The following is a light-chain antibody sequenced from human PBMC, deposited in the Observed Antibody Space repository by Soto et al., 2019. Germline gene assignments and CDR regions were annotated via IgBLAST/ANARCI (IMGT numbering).Light chain of an antibody. CDR2: DVN. V-gene: IGLV2-11*01. Sequence: QSALTQPRSVSGSPGQSVTISCTGSSSDVGGYNFVSWYQQHPGKAPKLMIYDVNKRPSGVPGRFSGSKSGNTASLTISGLQAEDEADYYCCSYAGTHTHYVFGTGTKLTVL. CDR1: SSDVGGYNF. J-gene: IGLJ1*01. CDR3: CSYAGTHTHYV.